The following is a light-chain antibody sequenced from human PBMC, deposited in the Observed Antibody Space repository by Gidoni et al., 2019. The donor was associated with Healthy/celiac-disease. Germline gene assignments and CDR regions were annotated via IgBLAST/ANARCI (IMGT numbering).Light chain of an antibody. J-gene: IGKJ3*01. CDR1: QSVLYSSNNKNY. Sequence: DIVMTQSPDSLAVSLGERATINCKYSQSVLYSSNNKNYLAWYQQKPGQPPKLLIYWASTRESGVPDRFSGSGSGTDFTLTISSLQAEDVAVYYCQQYYSTPVTFGPXTKVDIK. CDR2: WAS. CDR3: QQYYSTPVT. V-gene: IGKV4-1*01.